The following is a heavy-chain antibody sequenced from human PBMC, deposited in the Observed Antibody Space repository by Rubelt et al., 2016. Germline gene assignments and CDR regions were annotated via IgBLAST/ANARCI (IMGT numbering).Heavy chain of an antibody. CDR3: ARGLGADFDY. V-gene: IGHV4-34*01. Sequence: QVQLQQWGAGLLKPSETLSLTCAVYGGSFSGYYWSWIRQPPGKGLEWIGEINHSGSTNYNPSFKSRVTISVDTSKNQFSLKLSSVTAADTAVYYCARGLGADFDYWGQGTLVTVSS. J-gene: IGHJ4*02. D-gene: IGHD1-26*01. CDR1: GGSFSGYY. CDR2: INHSGST.